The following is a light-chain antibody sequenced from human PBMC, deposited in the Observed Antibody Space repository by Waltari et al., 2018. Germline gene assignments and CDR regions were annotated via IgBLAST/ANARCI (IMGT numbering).Light chain of an antibody. CDR2: LGS. CDR1: QSLLHSDGYNY. CDR3: MQALQTLGT. Sequence: DIVMTQSPLSLPVTPAEPASISCRSSQSLLHSDGYNYLDWYVQKPGQSPHLLIYLGSHRASGVPDRFSGSGSGRDFTLKISRVEAEDVGVYYCMQALQTLGTFGGGTKVESK. V-gene: IGKV2-28*01. J-gene: IGKJ4*01.